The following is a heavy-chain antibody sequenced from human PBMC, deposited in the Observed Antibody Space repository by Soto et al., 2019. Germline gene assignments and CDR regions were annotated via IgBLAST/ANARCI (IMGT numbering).Heavy chain of an antibody. D-gene: IGHD6-19*01. V-gene: IGHV4-30-2*01. CDR3: ARAGGLGAVAADY. Sequence: QLQLQESGSGLVKPSQTLSFTCAVSGGSISSGGSSWSWIRQPPGKGLEWIGYIYHSGSTYYNPSLKSRVTISVDRSKNQFSLELSSVTAADTAVYYCARAGGLGAVAADYWGQGTLVTVSS. CDR2: IYHSGST. J-gene: IGHJ4*02. CDR1: GGSISSGGSS.